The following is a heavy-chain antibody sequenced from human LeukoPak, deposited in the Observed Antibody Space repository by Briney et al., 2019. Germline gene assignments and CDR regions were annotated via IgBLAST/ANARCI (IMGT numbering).Heavy chain of an antibody. D-gene: IGHD6-6*01. V-gene: IGHV3-30-3*01. Sequence: GRSLRLSCAASGFAFNSYTMHWVRQAPGKGLEWVAVISYDGNNKYYADSVKGRFTISRDNSKDTLYLQMNSLRVEDTAMYYCARDRAYSSSRGNWFDPWGQGTLVTVSS. J-gene: IGHJ5*02. CDR1: GFAFNSYT. CDR2: ISYDGNNK. CDR3: ARDRAYSSSRGNWFDP.